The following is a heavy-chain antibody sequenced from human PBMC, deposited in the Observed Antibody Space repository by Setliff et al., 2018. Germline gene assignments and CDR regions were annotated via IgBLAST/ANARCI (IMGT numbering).Heavy chain of an antibody. CDR1: GFTFSSYS. CDR2: ISSSSSYI. CDR3: ARDVDSSGYYYHFDY. Sequence: GGSLRLSCAASGFTFSSYSMNWVRQAPGKGLEWVSSISSSSSYIYYADSVKGRFTISRDNAKNSLYLQMNSLRAEDTAVYYCARDVDSSGYYYHFDYWGQGTLVTVSS. J-gene: IGHJ4*02. V-gene: IGHV3-21*01. D-gene: IGHD3-22*01.